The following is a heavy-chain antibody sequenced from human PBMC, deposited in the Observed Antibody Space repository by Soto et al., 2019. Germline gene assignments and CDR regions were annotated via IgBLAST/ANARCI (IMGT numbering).Heavy chain of an antibody. J-gene: IGHJ5*01. Sequence: GGSLRLSCAASGFTFRNYAMSWVRQAPGKGLEWVSAISGSGVSTYTTDSVRGRFTISRDNSKNTLYLQMNSLRAEDTAVYFCAKDPYSNSWSRFDSWGQGTQGTGSS. V-gene: IGHV3-23*01. CDR3: AKDPYSNSWSRFDS. CDR2: ISGSGVST. D-gene: IGHD6-13*01. CDR1: GFTFRNYA.